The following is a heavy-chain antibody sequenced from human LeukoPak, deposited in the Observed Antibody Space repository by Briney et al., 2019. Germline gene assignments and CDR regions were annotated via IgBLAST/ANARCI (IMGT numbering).Heavy chain of an antibody. D-gene: IGHD3-10*01. CDR3: ARGGAYYYGSGTTLPLDY. V-gene: IGHV1-2*04. CDR2: INPSSGGT. Sequence: ASVKVSCKASGYTFTGYYMHWVRQAPGQGLEWMGWINPSSGGTNYAQKFQGWVTMTRDTSISTAYMELSRLRSDDTAVYYCARGGAYYYGSGTTLPLDYRGQGTLVTVSS. J-gene: IGHJ4*02. CDR1: GYTFTGYY.